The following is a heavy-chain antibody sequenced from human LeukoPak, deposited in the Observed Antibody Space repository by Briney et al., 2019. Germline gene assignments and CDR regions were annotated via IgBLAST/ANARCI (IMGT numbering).Heavy chain of an antibody. CDR1: GFTFEDHV. V-gene: IGHV3-9*01. CDR2: ISWSGDRM. J-gene: IGHJ4*02. D-gene: IGHD2-2*01. CDR3: AKDLGGSATTV. Sequence: GRSLRLSCAASGFTFEDHVMHWVRQAPGKGLEWVSSISWSGDRMGYADAVKGRFTISRGNAKNSLLLQMNSLRVEDTALYYCAKDLGGSATTVWGQGTLVTVSS.